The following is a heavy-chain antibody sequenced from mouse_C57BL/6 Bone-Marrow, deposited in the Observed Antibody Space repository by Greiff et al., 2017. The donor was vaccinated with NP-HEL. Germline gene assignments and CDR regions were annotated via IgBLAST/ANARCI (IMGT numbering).Heavy chain of an antibody. CDR1: GFNIKDDY. CDR3: RSYTRDYFDY. V-gene: IGHV14-4*01. CDR2: IDPENGDT. Sequence: EVQLQESGAELVRPGASVKLSCTASGFNIKDDYMHWVKQRPEQGLEWIGWIDPENGDTEYASKFQGKATITADTSSNTAYLQLSSLTSEDTAVYYCRSYTRDYFDYWGQGTTLTVSS. J-gene: IGHJ2*01. D-gene: IGHD2-10*01.